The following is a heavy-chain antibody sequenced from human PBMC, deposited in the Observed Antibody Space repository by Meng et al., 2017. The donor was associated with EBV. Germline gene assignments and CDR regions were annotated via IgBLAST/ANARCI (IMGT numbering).Heavy chain of an antibody. J-gene: IGHJ4*02. V-gene: IGHV3-33*01. CDR1: GFTFSNYG. D-gene: IGHD6-13*01. Sequence: AQWLGSGGGAVQPGRCLGVSVAASGFTFSNYGMHWVRQVPGKGLEWVAAIWYDGTNEYYAASVKGRFTISRDNSKNTVYLQMNSLRAEDTAVYFCARPTQPYSRAPLDYWGQGTLVTVSS. CDR2: IWYDGTNE. CDR3: ARPTQPYSRAPLDY.